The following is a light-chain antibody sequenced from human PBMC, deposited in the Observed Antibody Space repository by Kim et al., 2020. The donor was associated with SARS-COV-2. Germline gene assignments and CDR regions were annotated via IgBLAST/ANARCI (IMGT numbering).Light chain of an antibody. CDR1: QSVISNY. Sequence: EIVLTQSPGTLSLSPGEGATLSCRASQSVISNYLAWYQQKPGQAPRLLIFGASTRATGIPDRFSGSGSGTDFTLTISRLEPEDLAVYYCQQYGGSPRTFGQGTRVDIK. V-gene: IGKV3-20*01. J-gene: IGKJ1*01. CDR2: GAS. CDR3: QQYGGSPRT.